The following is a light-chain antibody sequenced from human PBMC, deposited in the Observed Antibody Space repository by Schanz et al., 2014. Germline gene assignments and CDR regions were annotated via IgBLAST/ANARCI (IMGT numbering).Light chain of an antibody. J-gene: IGLJ3*02. Sequence: QSALTQPPSASGSPGQSVTISCTGTSSDIGRYNYVSWYQHHPGKAPKLLIYDVTKRPSGVPDRFSGSKSGNTASLTVSGLQAEDEADYYCCSYAGDNTLRFGGGTKLTVL. CDR3: CSYAGDNTLR. V-gene: IGLV2-8*01. CDR2: DVT. CDR1: SSDIGRYNY.